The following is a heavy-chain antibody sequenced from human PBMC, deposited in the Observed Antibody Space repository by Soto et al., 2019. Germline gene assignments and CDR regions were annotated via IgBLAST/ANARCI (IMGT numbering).Heavy chain of an antibody. Sequence: EVQLLESGGGLVQPGGSLRLSCAASGITISNYPMSWVRQAPGKGLEWVSGISGSGDRTYYADSAKGRFTISIDISKNSLSLQVDSLGVDDTAVYFCVKDDGGSPSTPPLWGQGTLVTVSS. V-gene: IGHV3-23*01. CDR2: ISGSGDRT. CDR3: VKDDGGSPSTPPL. D-gene: IGHD3-10*01. J-gene: IGHJ4*02. CDR1: GITISNYP.